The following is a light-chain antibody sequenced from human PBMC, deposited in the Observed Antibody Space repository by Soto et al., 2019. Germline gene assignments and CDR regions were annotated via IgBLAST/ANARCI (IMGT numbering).Light chain of an antibody. CDR3: QQYSHLIT. CDR2: DAS. CDR1: QDISNY. J-gene: IGKJ5*01. Sequence: DIQMTPSPSSLSASVVDIVTITFQASQDISNYLNWYQQKLGKAPKLLIYDASNLETGVPSRFSGSGSGTDFTFTISSLQPEDIATYYCQQYSHLITFGQGTRLQIK. V-gene: IGKV1-33*01.